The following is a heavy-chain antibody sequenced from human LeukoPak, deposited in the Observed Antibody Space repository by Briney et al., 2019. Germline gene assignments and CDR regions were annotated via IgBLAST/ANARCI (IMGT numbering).Heavy chain of an antibody. D-gene: IGHD1-26*01. V-gene: IGHV1-69*01. CDR3: ARGGGSYYLPNS. CDR2: IIPIFGTA. CDR1: GGTFSSYA. J-gene: IGHJ5*02. Sequence: SVKVSCKASGGTFSSYAISWVRQAPGQGLEWMGGIIPIFGTANYAQKFQGRVTITADESTSTAYMELSSLGSEDTAVYYCARGGGSYYLPNSWGQGTLVTVSS.